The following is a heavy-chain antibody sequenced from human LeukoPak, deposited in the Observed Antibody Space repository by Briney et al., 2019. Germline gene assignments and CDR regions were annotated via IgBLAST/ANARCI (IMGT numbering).Heavy chain of an antibody. D-gene: IGHD4-23*01. CDR1: GFTFSGSA. J-gene: IGHJ4*02. Sequence: GGSLRLSCASSGFTFSGSAMHWVRQASGKGLEWVGRIRSKTNNYATAYAASVKGRFTISRDDSKNTAYLQMNSLKTEDTAVYYCSRYDGGNSYYFDYWGQGTLVTVSS. V-gene: IGHV3-73*01. CDR2: IRSKTNNYAT. CDR3: SRYDGGNSYYFDY.